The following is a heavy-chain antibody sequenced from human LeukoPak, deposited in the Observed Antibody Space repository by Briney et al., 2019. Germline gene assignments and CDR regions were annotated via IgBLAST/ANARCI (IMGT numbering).Heavy chain of an antibody. V-gene: IGHV4-59*08. CDR2: IYYSGST. Sequence: SETLSLTCTVSGGSISSYYRTWMRQPPGKGLEWIGHIYYSGSTNFNPSLTSRVTISVDTSKNQFSLKLSSVTAADTAVYYCATHTIAADYYYYYMDVWGKGTTVTISS. D-gene: IGHD6-13*01. CDR1: GGSISSYY. CDR3: ATHTIAADYYYYYMDV. J-gene: IGHJ6*03.